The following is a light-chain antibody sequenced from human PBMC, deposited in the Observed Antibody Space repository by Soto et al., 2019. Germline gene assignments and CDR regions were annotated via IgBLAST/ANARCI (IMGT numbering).Light chain of an antibody. CDR2: GGS. J-gene: IGKJ1*01. V-gene: IGKV1-12*01. CDR1: EDIYGW. Sequence: DVQMTQSPSSVSASVGDRVTITCRASEDIYGWLAWYQQRPGKAPDLLIYGGSNLQSGVPSRFSGSRSETDFTLTISSLQPEDVATDYCQQAYRFPPTFGQGTKVEVK. CDR3: QQAYRFPPT.